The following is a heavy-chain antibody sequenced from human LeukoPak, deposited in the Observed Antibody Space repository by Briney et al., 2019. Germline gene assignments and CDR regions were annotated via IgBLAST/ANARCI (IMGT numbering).Heavy chain of an antibody. CDR2: IYYSGST. Sequence: PSETLSLTCTVSGGSISSSSYYWGWIRQPPGKGLEWIGSIYYSGSTYYNPSLKSRVTISVDTSKNQLSLRLTSATAADTAMYYCARIGPAYYDSGRVHDYWGQGTLVTVSS. CDR1: GGSISSSSYY. V-gene: IGHV4-39*07. CDR3: ARIGPAYYDSGRVHDY. D-gene: IGHD3-10*01. J-gene: IGHJ4*02.